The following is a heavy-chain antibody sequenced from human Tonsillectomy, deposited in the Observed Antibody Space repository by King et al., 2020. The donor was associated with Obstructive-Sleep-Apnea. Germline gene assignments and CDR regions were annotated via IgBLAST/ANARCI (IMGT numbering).Heavy chain of an antibody. D-gene: IGHD6-13*01. J-gene: IGHJ4*02. V-gene: IGHV3-30*04. CDR2: ISYDGSNK. CDR1: GFTFSSYA. Sequence: QVQLVESGGGVVQPGRSLRLSCAASGFTFSSYAMHWVRQAPGKGLEWVAVISYDGSNKYYADSVKGRFTISRDNSKNTLYLQMNSLRAEDTAVYYCARVGYSSSWYHRENIDYWGQGTLVTVSS. CDR3: ARVGYSSSWYHRENIDY.